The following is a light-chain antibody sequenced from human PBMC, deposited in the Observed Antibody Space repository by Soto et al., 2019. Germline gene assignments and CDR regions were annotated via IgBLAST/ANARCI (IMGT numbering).Light chain of an antibody. CDR3: QQSYSTPRT. J-gene: IGKJ1*01. CDR2: AAS. Sequence: DIQMTQSPSTLSGSVGDRVTITCRASQGIKNDLGWYQQKPGKAPKLLIYAASSLQSGVPSRFSGSGSGTDFTLTISSLQPEDFATYYCQQSYSTPRTFGQGTKVDIK. CDR1: QGIKND. V-gene: IGKV1-39*01.